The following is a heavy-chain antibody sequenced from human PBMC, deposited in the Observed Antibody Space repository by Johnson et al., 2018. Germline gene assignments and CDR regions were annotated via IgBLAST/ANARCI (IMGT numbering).Heavy chain of an antibody. Sequence: QVQLVESGGGVVQPGRSLRLSCAASGFTFSSYGMHWVRQAQGKGLEWVAVIWYDGSNKYYADSVKGRFTISRDNSKNTLYLQMNSLRAEDTAVYYGARDKEKWNPLYALDIWVQVTMVTVSS. CDR1: GFTFSSYG. CDR2: IWYDGSNK. CDR3: ARDKEKWNPLYALDI. D-gene: IGHD1-1*01. V-gene: IGHV3-33*01. J-gene: IGHJ3*02.